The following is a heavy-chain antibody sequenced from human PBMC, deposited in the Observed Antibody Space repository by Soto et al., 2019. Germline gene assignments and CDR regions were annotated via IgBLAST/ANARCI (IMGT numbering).Heavy chain of an antibody. Sequence: VQLVESGGGLVQPGGSLRLSCAASGFTFSSYSMNWVRQAPGKGLEWVSYISSSSSTIYYADSVKGRFTISRDNAKNSPXLQMNSLRDEDTAVYYCASEGYDYVWGSYRRKFDYWGQGTLVTVSS. J-gene: IGHJ4*02. V-gene: IGHV3-48*02. CDR2: ISSSSSTI. CDR1: GFTFSSYS. CDR3: ASEGYDYVWGSYRRKFDY. D-gene: IGHD3-16*02.